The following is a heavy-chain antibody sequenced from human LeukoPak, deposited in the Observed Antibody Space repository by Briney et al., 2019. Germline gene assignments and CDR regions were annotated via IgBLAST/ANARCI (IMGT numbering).Heavy chain of an antibody. CDR2: ISGSGGST. D-gene: IGHD3-10*01. CDR3: AKEQGYGSGSYSNYYYYVDV. J-gene: IGHJ6*03. Sequence: GGSLRLSCAASGFTFSSYGMSWVRQAPGKGLEWVSAISGSGGSTYYADSVKGRFTISRDNSKNTLYLQMNSLRAEDTAVYYCAKEQGYGSGSYSNYYYYVDVWGKGTTVTVSS. CDR1: GFTFSSYG. V-gene: IGHV3-23*01.